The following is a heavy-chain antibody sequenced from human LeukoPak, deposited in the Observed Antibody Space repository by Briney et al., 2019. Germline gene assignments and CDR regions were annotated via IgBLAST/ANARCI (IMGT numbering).Heavy chain of an antibody. CDR1: GFIFSNYD. D-gene: IGHD4-17*01. J-gene: IGHJ4*02. Sequence: GGSLRLSCAASGFIFSNYDMHWVRQAPGKGLEWVAVIWYDGSNKYYADSVKGRFTISRDNSKNTLYLQMNSLRVEDTAVYYCARGDPTVTTKQNFDYWGQGTLVTVSS. V-gene: IGHV3-33*01. CDR2: IWYDGSNK. CDR3: ARGDPTVTTKQNFDY.